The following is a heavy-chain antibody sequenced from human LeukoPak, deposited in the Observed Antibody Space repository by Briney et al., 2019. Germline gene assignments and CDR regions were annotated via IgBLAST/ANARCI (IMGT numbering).Heavy chain of an antibody. CDR2: IYYSGST. D-gene: IGHD1-7*01. CDR1: GGSISSYY. V-gene: IGHV4-59*01. J-gene: IGHJ6*02. Sequence: SETLSLTCTVSGGSISSYYWSWIRQPPGKGLEWIGYIYYSGSTNYNPSLKSRVTISVDTSKNQFYLKLSSVTAADTAVYYCARVKTGTTSGPRDYYYYYGMDVWGQGTTVTVSS. CDR3: ARVKTGTTSGPRDYYYYYGMDV.